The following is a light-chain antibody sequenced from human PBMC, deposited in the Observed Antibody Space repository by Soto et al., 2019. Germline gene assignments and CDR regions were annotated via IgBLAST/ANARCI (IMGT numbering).Light chain of an antibody. CDR1: QSVSSY. CDR3: QQRRSWPPT. CDR2: DAS. Sequence: EIVMTQSPATLSLSPGARATLSCRASQSVSSYLAWYQQKPGQGPRLIIYDASNRAAGIPARFSGSGSGTDCTLTISSLEPEDFAVYYCQQRRSWPPTFGQGTRLEI. J-gene: IGKJ5*01. V-gene: IGKV3-11*01.